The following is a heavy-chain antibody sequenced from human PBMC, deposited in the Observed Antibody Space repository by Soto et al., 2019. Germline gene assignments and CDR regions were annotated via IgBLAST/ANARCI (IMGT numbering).Heavy chain of an antibody. CDR1: GGTFSSYA. D-gene: IGHD2-2*01. J-gene: IGHJ6*02. Sequence: QVQLVQSGAEVKKPGSSVKVSCKASGGTFSSYAISWVRQAPGQGLEWMGGIIPIFGTANYAQKFQGRVTITADESTSAAYRGLSSLRAEDTAVYYCASSDIVLVPAAMGGDYYYYSGMDVWGQGTTVTVSS. CDR2: IIPIFGTA. V-gene: IGHV1-69*12. CDR3: ASSDIVLVPAAMGGDYYYYSGMDV.